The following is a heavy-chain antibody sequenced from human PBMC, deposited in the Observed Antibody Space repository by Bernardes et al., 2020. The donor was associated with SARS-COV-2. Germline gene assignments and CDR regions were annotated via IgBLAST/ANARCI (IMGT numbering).Heavy chain of an antibody. CDR2: ISNSGSSI. CDR3: ARCSSTTGWFDP. J-gene: IGHJ5*02. D-gene: IGHD2-2*01. Sequence: GGSLRLSCAASGFIFGDTYMAWIRPAPGKALEWVSYISNSGSSIYYADSVKGRFTISRDNTKSLVSLQMNNLRADDTAVYYCARCSSTTGWFDPWGQGTQVTVSS. CDR1: GFIFGDTY. V-gene: IGHV3-11*01.